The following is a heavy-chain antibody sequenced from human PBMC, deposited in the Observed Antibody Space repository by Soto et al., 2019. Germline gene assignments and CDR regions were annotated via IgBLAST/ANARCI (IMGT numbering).Heavy chain of an antibody. CDR2: IYYSGST. V-gene: IGHV4-59*08. J-gene: IGHJ6*03. Sequence: SETLSLTCTVSGGSISSYYWSWIRQPPGKGLEWIGYIYYSGSTNYNPSLKSRVTISVDTSKNQFSLKLSSVTAADTAVYYCARHIGAPRMYYYYMDVWGKGTTVTVSS. CDR3: ARHIGAPRMYYYYMDV. CDR1: GGSISSYY. D-gene: IGHD3-10*01.